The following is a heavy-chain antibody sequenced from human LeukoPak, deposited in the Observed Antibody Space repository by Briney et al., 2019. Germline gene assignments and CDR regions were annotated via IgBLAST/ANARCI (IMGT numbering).Heavy chain of an antibody. CDR2: MKQDGSEK. D-gene: IGHD3-9*01. CDR3: ARAAGVNYDILTGYYNYYHGMDV. CDR1: GFPFSAYW. Sequence: GGSLRLSCAASGFPFSAYWMSWVRQAPGKGLEWVANMKQDGSEKNYVDSVKGRFTNSRDNAKNSLYLQMNSLRVEDTAVYYCARAAGVNYDILTGYYNYYHGMDVWGKGTTVTVSS. J-gene: IGHJ6*04. V-gene: IGHV3-7*03.